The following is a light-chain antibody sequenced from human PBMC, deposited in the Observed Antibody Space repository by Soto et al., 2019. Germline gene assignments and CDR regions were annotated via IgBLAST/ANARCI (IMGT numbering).Light chain of an antibody. CDR3: QNYGNSPWT. CDR1: QLVSSRL. J-gene: IGKJ1*01. CDR2: GAS. Sequence: EIVLTQSPGTLSLSPGERATLSCRASQLVSSRLLAWYQQKPGQAPRLLIYGASKRATGIPDRFSGSGSETDFTLTVSGLEPEDFAVYYCQNYGNSPWTFGQGTKVEI. V-gene: IGKV3-20*01.